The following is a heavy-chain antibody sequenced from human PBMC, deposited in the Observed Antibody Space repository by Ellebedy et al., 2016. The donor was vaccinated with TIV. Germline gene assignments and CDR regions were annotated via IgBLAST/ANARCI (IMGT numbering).Heavy chain of an antibody. J-gene: IGHJ3*02. CDR1: GFTFSSYA. Sequence: GESLKISXAASGFTFSSYAMHWVRQAPGKGLEWVAVISYDGSNKYYADSVKGRFTISRDNSKNTLYLQMNSLRAEDTAVYYCARPQSYYYDSSGYYPDAFDIWGQGTMVTVSS. CDR3: ARPQSYYYDSSGYYPDAFDI. D-gene: IGHD3-22*01. V-gene: IGHV3-30*04. CDR2: ISYDGSNK.